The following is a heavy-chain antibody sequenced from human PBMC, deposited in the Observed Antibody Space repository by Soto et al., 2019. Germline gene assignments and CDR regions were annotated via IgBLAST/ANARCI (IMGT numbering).Heavy chain of an antibody. J-gene: IGHJ6*02. D-gene: IGHD2-21*02. CDR3: ASSYCGGDCSVLYYYYGMDV. CDR2: ISAYNGNT. V-gene: IGHV1-18*01. CDR1: GYTXSSXX. Sequence: QVQLVQSGAEVKKPGASVKVSCKASGYTXSSXXXXXXXQAPGQXXXWMGWISAYNGNTNYAQKLQGRVTXTTDTSXXXAYRELRXXXXXXXXXXYCASSYCGGDCSVLYYYYGMDVWGQGTTVTVSS.